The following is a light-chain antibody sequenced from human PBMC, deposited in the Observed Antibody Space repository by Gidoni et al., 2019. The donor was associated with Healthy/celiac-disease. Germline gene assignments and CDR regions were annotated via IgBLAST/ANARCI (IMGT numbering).Light chain of an antibody. J-gene: IGKJ1*01. CDR1: RILFFSPKNTNY. Sequence: DIVMTQSPDSLAVSLGERATINCRSSRILFFSPKNTNYLNWYQQKPGQPPRLLISWAYTRESGVPDRFSGSGSGTDFTLTISSLQAEDVAVYYCQQYYNAPLTFGQGTRVEV. CDR3: QQYYNAPLT. V-gene: IGKV4-1*01. CDR2: WAY.